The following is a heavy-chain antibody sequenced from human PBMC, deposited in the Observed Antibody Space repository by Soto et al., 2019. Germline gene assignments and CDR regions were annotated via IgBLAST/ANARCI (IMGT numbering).Heavy chain of an antibody. CDR2: LSTSGRT. V-gene: IGHV4-4*07. Sequence: SETLSLTCTVSGDSIGNFYWSYIRQPAGKGLESIGRLSTSGRTNYSPSLQSRVTMSLDTSKNRFSLRLTSVSAADTAVYFCARGMGRYFDLLGRGTLVTVS. J-gene: IGHJ2*01. D-gene: IGHD2-8*01. CDR3: ARGMGRYFDL. CDR1: GDSIGNFY.